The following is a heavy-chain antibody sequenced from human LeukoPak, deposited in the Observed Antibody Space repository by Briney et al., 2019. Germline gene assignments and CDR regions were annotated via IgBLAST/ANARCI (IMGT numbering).Heavy chain of an antibody. CDR3: GKTTVGYSSGQKPAWPVDY. J-gene: IGHJ4*02. V-gene: IGHV3-23*01. CDR1: GFTFGSHA. Sequence: GGSLRLSCEASGFTFGSHAMYWVRQAPGKGLEWVAGIFGSGGSPHYADSVKGRFTISRDNSRNTVYLQINSLRADDTAVYYCGKTTVGYSSGQKPAWPVDYWGQGTLVTVSS. CDR2: IFGSGGSP. D-gene: IGHD5-18*01.